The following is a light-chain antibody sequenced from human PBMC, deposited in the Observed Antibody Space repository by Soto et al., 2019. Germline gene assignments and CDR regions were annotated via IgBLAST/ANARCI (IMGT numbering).Light chain of an antibody. V-gene: IGKV3-11*01. CDR2: DAS. CDR3: QQRSNWQT. J-gene: IGKJ1*01. Sequence: EIVLTHSQATLSLWPSEGDTLXCRASQSVSSYLAWYQQKPGQAPRLLIYDASNRATGIPARFSGSGSGTDFTLTISSLEPEDFAVYYCQQRSNWQTFGQGTKVDIK. CDR1: QSVSSY.